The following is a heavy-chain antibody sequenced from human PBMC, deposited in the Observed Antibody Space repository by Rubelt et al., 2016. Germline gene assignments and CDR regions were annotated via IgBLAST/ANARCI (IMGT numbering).Heavy chain of an antibody. Sequence: EVQLVQSGTEVKKPGESLKISCKGSGSRFINQWIGWVRQMPGKGLEWMGIIYPGDSDTRYNPSFQGQVTISADKSISTAYLQVSSLKASDTAFYYCARHYRSSTEMDHWGQGTLVTVSS. CDR3: ARHYRSSTEMDH. D-gene: IGHD3-10*01. V-gene: IGHV5-51*01. J-gene: IGHJ4*02. CDR2: IYPGDSDT. CDR1: GSRFINQW.